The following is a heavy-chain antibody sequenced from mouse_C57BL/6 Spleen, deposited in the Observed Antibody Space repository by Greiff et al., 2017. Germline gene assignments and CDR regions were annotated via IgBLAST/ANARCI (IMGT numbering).Heavy chain of an antibody. CDR2: IYPRSGNT. J-gene: IGHJ2*01. Sequence: QVQRVESGAELARPGASVKLSCKASGYTFTSYGISWVKQRTGQGLEWIGEIYPRSGNTYYNEKFKGKATLTADKSSSTAYMELRSLTSEDSAVYFCARGGGYGRDYWGQGTTLTVSA. D-gene: IGHD1-1*02. CDR3: ARGGGYGRDY. V-gene: IGHV1-81*01. CDR1: GYTFTSYG.